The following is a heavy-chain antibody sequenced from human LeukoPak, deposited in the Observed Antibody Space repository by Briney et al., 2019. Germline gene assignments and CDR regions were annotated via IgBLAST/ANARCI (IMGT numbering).Heavy chain of an antibody. CDR3: ARLGPYYDYVWGSYRMPYYFDY. D-gene: IGHD3-16*02. J-gene: IGHJ4*02. CDR2: INHSGST. V-gene: IGHV4-34*01. CDR1: GGSFRGYY. Sequence: SETLSLTCAVYGGSFRGYYWNWIRQPPGKGLEWIGEINHSGSTNYNPSLKSRVTISVDTSKNHFSLKLSSVTAADTAVYYCARLGPYYDYVWGSYRMPYYFDYWGQGTLVTVSS.